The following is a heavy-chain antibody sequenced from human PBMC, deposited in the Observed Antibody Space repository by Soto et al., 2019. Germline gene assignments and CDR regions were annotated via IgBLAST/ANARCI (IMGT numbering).Heavy chain of an antibody. CDR3: PRIARAADC. CDR2: IYYSGST. CDR1: GGSVSSGSYY. D-gene: IGHD3-22*01. V-gene: IGHV4-61*01. J-gene: IGHJ4*02. Sequence: PSETLSLTCTVSGGSVSSGSYYWSWIRQPPGKGLEWIGYIYYSGSTNYNPSLKSRVTISVDTSKNLFSLKLSSVTAADTAVYYSPRIARAADCWGQGTLVTVSS.